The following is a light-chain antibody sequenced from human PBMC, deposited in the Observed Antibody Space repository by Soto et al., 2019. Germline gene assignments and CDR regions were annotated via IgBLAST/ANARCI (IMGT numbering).Light chain of an antibody. CDR2: AAS. CDR1: QGIGSY. CDR3: QQYGSFSPIT. J-gene: IGKJ4*01. Sequence: DIQLTQSPSFLSASVGDRVTITCRASQGIGSYLAWYQQKPGKAPKLLIYAASTLQSGVPSRFSGSGSGTEFTLSISRLQTDDFATYYCQQYGSFSPITFGGGTKVDIK. V-gene: IGKV1-9*01.